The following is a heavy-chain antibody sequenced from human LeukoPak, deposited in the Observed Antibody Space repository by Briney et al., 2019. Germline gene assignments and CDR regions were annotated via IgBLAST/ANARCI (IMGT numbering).Heavy chain of an antibody. J-gene: IGHJ4*02. D-gene: IGHD6-13*01. CDR3: AREDGSGWSSFDY. CDR1: GFTFSSYA. V-gene: IGHV3-30-3*01. Sequence: GGSLRLSCAASGFTFSSYAMHWVRQAPGKGLEWVAVISYDGSNKYYADSVKGRFIISRDNSKNTLYLQMNSLRAEDTAVYYCAREDGSGWSSFDYWGQGTLVTVSS. CDR2: ISYDGSNK.